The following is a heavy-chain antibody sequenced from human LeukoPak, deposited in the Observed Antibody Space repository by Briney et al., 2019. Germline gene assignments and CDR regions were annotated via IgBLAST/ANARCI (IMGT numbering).Heavy chain of an antibody. CDR2: IYSCGST. D-gene: IGHD4-17*01. J-gene: IGHJ4*02. CDR1: GFTVSSNY. CDR3: ARETTVTSSFDY. V-gene: IGHV3-66*03. Sequence: GGSLRLSCAASGFTVSSNYMSWVRQAPGKGLEWVSVIYSCGSTYYADSVKGRFTISRDNAKNSLYLQMNSLRAEDTAVYYCARETTVTSSFDYWGQGTLVTVSS.